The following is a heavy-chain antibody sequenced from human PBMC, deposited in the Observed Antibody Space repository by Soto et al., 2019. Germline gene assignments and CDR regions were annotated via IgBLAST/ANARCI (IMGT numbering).Heavy chain of an antibody. V-gene: IGHV4-39*01. J-gene: IGHJ4*02. Sequence: ASETLSLTCTVSTDSSSFTNSYWGWIRHPPGKGLQWIGSSSYNGGTFYNPSLKGRVVISFDTSKKQSSLQVTSVTAADTAVYFCARHRIEVVWRGFDFWGQGSPVTVSS. CDR2: SSYNGGT. CDR3: ARHRIEVVWRGFDF. D-gene: IGHD3-10*01. CDR1: TDSSSFTNSY.